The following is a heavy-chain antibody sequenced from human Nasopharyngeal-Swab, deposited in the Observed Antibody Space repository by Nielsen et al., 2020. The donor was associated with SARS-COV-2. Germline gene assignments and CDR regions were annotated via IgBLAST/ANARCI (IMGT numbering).Heavy chain of an antibody. J-gene: IGHJ6*02. D-gene: IGHD5-18*01. Sequence: VRQAHGQGLGGMGWISTYNGNTNYAQKLQGRVTMTTDTSTSTAYMELRSLRSDDTAVYYCARASCRIQLWPPMYYYYCMDVWGQGTTVTVSS. V-gene: IGHV1-18*01. CDR3: ARASCRIQLWPPMYYYYCMDV. CDR2: ISTYNGNT.